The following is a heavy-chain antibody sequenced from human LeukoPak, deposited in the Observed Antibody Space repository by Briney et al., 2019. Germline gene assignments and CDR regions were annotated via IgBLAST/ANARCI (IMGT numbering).Heavy chain of an antibody. D-gene: IGHD6-6*01. CDR3: AVYSSSWGYFDY. CDR2: INPNSGGT. V-gene: IGHV1-2*02. Sequence: ASVKVSCKASGYTFTGYYMHWVRQAPGQGLEWMGWINPNSGGTNYAQKFQGRVTMTRDTSISTAYMELSRLRSDDTVVYYCAVYSSSWGYFDYWGQGTLVTVSS. J-gene: IGHJ4*02. CDR1: GYTFTGYY.